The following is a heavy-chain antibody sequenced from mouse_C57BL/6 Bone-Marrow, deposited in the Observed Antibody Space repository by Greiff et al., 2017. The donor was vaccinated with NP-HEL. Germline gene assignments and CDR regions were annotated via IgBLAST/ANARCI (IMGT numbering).Heavy chain of an antibody. Sequence: QVQLQQPGAELVKPGASVKLSCKASGYTFTSYWMHWVKQRPGQGLEWIGMIHPNSGSTNYNEKFKSKATLTVDKSSSTAYMQLSSLTSEDSAVYYCALYYYGSSHYFDYWGQGTTLTVSS. CDR2: IHPNSGST. D-gene: IGHD1-1*01. V-gene: IGHV1-64*01. CDR1: GYTFTSYW. J-gene: IGHJ2*01. CDR3: ALYYYGSSHYFDY.